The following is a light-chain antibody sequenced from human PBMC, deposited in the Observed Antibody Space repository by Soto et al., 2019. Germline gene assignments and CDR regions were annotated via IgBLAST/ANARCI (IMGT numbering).Light chain of an antibody. Sequence: QSARTQPASLSGSPGQSISISCTGTRSDVGGYNSVSWYQQHPGKAPKVIIFDVSSRPSGVSSRFSGTKSGNTASLTISGLQAEDEADYYCCSYGSGSILYVFGAGTKVTVL. J-gene: IGLJ1*01. V-gene: IGLV2-14*03. CDR3: CSYGSGSILYV. CDR1: RSDVGGYNS. CDR2: DVS.